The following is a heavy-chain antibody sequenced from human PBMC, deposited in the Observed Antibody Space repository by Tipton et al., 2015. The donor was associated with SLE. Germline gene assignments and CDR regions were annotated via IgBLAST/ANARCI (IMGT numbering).Heavy chain of an antibody. V-gene: IGHV3-48*03. D-gene: IGHD5-12*01. Sequence: SLRLSCAASGFIFSRYDMNWVRQAPGQGLEWVSYVSSGGNTIYYADSVKGRFTISRDNAKNALYLQMNGLRGDDTGVYYCARDSGYDPYWYLDLWGRGTLVTVSS. CDR1: GFIFSRYD. J-gene: IGHJ2*01. CDR3: ARDSGYDPYWYLDL. CDR2: VSSGGNTI.